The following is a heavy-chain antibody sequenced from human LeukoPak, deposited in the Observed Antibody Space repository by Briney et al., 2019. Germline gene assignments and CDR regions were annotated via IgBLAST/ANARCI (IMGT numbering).Heavy chain of an antibody. CDR1: GFTVSSNY. V-gene: IGHV3-66*01. CDR2: IYSGGST. J-gene: IGHJ3*02. CDR3: ARDLSIVATDGGHETFDAFDI. D-gene: IGHD5-12*01. Sequence: GGSLRLSCAASGFTVSSNYMSWVRQAPGKGLEWVSVIYSGGSTYYADSVKGRFTISRDNSKNTLYLQMNSLRAEDTAVYYCARDLSIVATDGGHETFDAFDIWGQGTMVTVSS.